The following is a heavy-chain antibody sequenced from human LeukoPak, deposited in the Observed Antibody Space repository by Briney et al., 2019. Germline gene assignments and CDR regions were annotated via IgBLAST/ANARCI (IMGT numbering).Heavy chain of an antibody. Sequence: SETLSLTCTVSGGSISSYYWSWIRQPPGKGLEWIGYIYYSGSTNYNPSLKSRVTISVDTSKNQFSLKLSSVTAADTAVYYCARMVAAAGPGWYYYYYMDVWGKGTTVTVSS. CDR2: IYYSGST. D-gene: IGHD6-13*01. J-gene: IGHJ6*03. CDR3: ARMVAAAGPGWYYYYYMDV. V-gene: IGHV4-59*01. CDR1: GGSISSYY.